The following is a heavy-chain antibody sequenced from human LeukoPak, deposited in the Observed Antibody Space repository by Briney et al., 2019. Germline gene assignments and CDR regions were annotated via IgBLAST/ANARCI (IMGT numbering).Heavy chain of an antibody. CDR3: ARALPYCSGGRCYPDY. J-gene: IGHJ4*02. D-gene: IGHD2-15*01. CDR2: IDPNGGDT. V-gene: IGHV1-2*02. CDR1: GDTFTGYY. Sequence: ASVKVSCKASGDTFTGYYVNWVRQAPGQGLEWMGWIDPNGGDTNLAQKFQDRVTMIGDTSISTTYMELSRLRSDDTAVYYCARALPYCSGGRCYPDYWGQGTLVTVSS.